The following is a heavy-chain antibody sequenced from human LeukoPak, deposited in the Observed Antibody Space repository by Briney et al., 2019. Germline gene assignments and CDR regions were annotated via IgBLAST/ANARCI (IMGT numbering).Heavy chain of an antibody. Sequence: GASVKVSCKASGYTFTDYYVHWVRRAPGLGLEWMGVINPGGGRTTYAQKFQDRVNMTRDTSTSTVYVELSGLTSADTAVYFCARVTSPARRGRTLVAAAATPFDYWGQGTLVTASS. J-gene: IGHJ4*02. CDR1: GYTFTDYY. D-gene: IGHD2-15*01. CDR3: ARVTSPARRGRTLVAAAATPFDY. V-gene: IGHV1-46*01. CDR2: INPGGGRT.